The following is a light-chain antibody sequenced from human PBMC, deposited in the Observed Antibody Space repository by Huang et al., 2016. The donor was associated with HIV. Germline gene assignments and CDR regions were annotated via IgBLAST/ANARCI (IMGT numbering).Light chain of an antibody. CDR2: AAT. Sequence: DIQMTQSPSSLSASVGARVTITCRASQSISSYLNWYQQKPGTAPKVPIYAATSVQSGVPARFSGSGAGTDFTLTINNLQPEDSATYYCQQTYITPLTFGQGTKLEIK. CDR3: QQTYITPLT. J-gene: IGKJ2*01. CDR1: QSISSY. V-gene: IGKV1-39*01.